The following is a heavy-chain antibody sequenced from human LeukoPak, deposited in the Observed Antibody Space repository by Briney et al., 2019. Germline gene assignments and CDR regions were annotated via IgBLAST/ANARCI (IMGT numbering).Heavy chain of an antibody. D-gene: IGHD6-19*01. J-gene: IGHJ4*02. CDR2: ISGSGGRT. V-gene: IGHV3-23*01. CDR1: GFTFSSYA. Sequence: QPGGSLRLSCAGSGFTFSSYARRWVGQAPGKGLEWGSVISGSGGRTDYGDSVKGRFTNSRDNSKNTVYLQMNSLRAEDTAVYYCARERYSSGWFDYWGQGTLVTASS. CDR3: ARERYSSGWFDY.